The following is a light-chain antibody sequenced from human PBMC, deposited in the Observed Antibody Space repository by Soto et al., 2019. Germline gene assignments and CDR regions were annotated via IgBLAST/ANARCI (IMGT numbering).Light chain of an antibody. CDR2: DAS. V-gene: IGKV3-11*01. CDR3: QQRSNWPPMFT. J-gene: IGKJ2*01. CDR1: QSVSSY. Sequence: EIVLTQSPATLSLSPGERATLSCRASQSVSSYLAWYQQKPGQAPRLLIYDASNRATGIPSRFSGSGSGTDFTFTIHILEREDFAVDYCQQRSNWPPMFTFGQGTKLEIK.